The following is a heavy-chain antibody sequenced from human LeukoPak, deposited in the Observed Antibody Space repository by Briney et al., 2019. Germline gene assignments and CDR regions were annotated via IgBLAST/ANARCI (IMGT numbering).Heavy chain of an antibody. D-gene: IGHD3-22*01. V-gene: IGHV4-39*07. CDR1: GGSFSTYY. J-gene: IGHJ4*02. CDR2: IYYSGST. Sequence: SETLSLTCAVYGGSFSTYYWGWIRQPPGKGLEWIGSIYYSGSTYYNPSLKSRVTISVDTSKNQFSLKLSSVTAADTAVYYCARDLPDYYDSSGYYQDWGQGTLVTVSS. CDR3: ARDLPDYYDSSGYYQD.